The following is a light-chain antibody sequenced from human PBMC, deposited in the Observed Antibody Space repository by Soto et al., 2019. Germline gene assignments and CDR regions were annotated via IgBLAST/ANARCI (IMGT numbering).Light chain of an antibody. Sequence: EIVLTQSPGTLSLSPGERATLSCRASQSVRSTHLAWYQLKPGQAPRLFIYGASSRATGIPDRFSGSGSGTDFTLTISSLQSEEYAIYYCQQYNNWPPWTFGQGPKVDSK. CDR2: GAS. CDR1: QSVRSTH. J-gene: IGKJ1*01. CDR3: QQYNNWPPWT. V-gene: IGKV3D-15*01.